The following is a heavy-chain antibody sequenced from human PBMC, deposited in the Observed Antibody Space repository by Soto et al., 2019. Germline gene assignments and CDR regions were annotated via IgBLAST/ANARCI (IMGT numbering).Heavy chain of an antibody. V-gene: IGHV4-31*03. CDR2: IYDSGST. CDR1: GASISSGDYF. CDR3: ARSSRSYFDY. Sequence: PSETLSLTCTVSGASISSGDYFWSWIRQHPGKGLEWIGYIYDSGSTYYNPSLKSRVSLSVDTSKNQFSLNLTSVTAADTAVYYCARSSRSYFDYWGQGTLVTVSS. J-gene: IGHJ4*02.